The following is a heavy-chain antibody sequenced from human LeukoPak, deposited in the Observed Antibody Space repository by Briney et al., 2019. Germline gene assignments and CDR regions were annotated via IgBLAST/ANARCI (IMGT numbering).Heavy chain of an antibody. CDR2: ISSSGSTI. CDR3: AGRYFDWLAYFDY. J-gene: IGHJ4*02. V-gene: IGHV3-48*04. Sequence: GGSPRLSCAASGFTFSSYSMNWIRQAPGKGLEWVSYISSSGSTIYYADSVKGRFTISRDNAKNSLYLQMNSLRAEDTAVYYCAGRYFDWLAYFDYWGQGTLVTVSS. CDR1: GFTFSSYS. D-gene: IGHD3-9*01.